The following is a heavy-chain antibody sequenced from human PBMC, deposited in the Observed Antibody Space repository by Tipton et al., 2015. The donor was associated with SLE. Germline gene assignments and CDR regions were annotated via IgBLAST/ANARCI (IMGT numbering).Heavy chain of an antibody. D-gene: IGHD3-16*01. J-gene: IGHJ4*02. CDR3: ARRPWGDYYMDY. CDR1: GASISSYY. Sequence: TLSLTCTVSGASISSYYWTWIRQPPGKGLEWIGYVSYSGSTNYNPSLQSRVTISVDTSKNQFSLKLSSVTAADTAVYYCARRPWGDYYMDYWGQGTLVTVSS. CDR2: VSYSGST. V-gene: IGHV4-59*08.